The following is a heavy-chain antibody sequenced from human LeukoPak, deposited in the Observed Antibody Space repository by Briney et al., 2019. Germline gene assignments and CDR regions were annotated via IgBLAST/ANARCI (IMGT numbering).Heavy chain of an antibody. CDR2: IYYSGST. V-gene: IGHV4-59*01. J-gene: IGHJ4*02. D-gene: IGHD1-26*01. CDR3: ARDRWELPDY. Sequence: SGTLSLTCTVSGGSISSYYWSWIRQPPGKGLEWIGYIYYSGSTDYNPSLKSRVTISVDTSKNQFSLKLSSVTAADTAVYYCARDRWELPDYWGQGTLVTVSS. CDR1: GGSISSYY.